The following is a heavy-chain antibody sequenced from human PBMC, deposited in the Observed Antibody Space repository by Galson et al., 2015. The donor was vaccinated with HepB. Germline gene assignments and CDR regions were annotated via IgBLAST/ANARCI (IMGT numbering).Heavy chain of an antibody. CDR3: APSPSLVPAGGY. V-gene: IGHV3-7*01. J-gene: IGHJ4*02. CDR2: IKQDGSEK. CDR1: GFTFSSYW. D-gene: IGHD2-2*01. Sequence: SLRLSCAASGFTFSSYWMSWVRQAPGKGLEWVANIKQDGSEKYYVDSVKGRFTISRDNAKNSLYLQMNSLRAEDTAVYYCAPSPSLVPAGGYWGQGTLVTVSS.